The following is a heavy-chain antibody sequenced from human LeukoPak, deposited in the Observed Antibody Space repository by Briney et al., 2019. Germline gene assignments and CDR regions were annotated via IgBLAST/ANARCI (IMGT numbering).Heavy chain of an antibody. CDR3: ARDAYSSPMDV. CDR2: INHSGST. V-gene: IGHV4-34*01. CDR1: GGSFSGYY. D-gene: IGHD5-18*01. J-gene: IGHJ6*03. Sequence: SETLSLTCAAYGGSFSGYYWSWIRQPPGKGLEWIGEINHSGSTNYNPSLKSRVTISVDTSKNQFSLKLSSVTAADTAVYYCARDAYSSPMDVWGKGTTVTVSS.